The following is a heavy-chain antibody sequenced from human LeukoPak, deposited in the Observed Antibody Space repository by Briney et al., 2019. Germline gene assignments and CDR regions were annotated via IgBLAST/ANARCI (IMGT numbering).Heavy chain of an antibody. J-gene: IGHJ5*02. CDR1: GFAFSNHW. Sequence: AGGSLRLSCAASGFAFSNHWMHWVRQAPGQGLVWVSRINTDGSRTSYADSVKGRFTISRDNARNTLYLQVNSLRAEDTAVYYCARGYGYTYGGGWFDTWGQGTLVTVSS. D-gene: IGHD5-18*01. CDR2: INTDGSRT. V-gene: IGHV3-74*01. CDR3: ARGYGYTYGGGWFDT.